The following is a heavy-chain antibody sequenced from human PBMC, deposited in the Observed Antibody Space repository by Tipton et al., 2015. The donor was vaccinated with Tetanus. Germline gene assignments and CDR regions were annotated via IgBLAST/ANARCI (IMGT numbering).Heavy chain of an antibody. CDR2: IHTNGGSP. Sequence: SLRLSCAASGLTFSNYPMHWVRQAPGRGLEYVSSIHTNGGSPLYANSVKGRFTISRDNSKNMLYLQMDSLRGEDMAVYYCARDRDGGWFFDSVGHGTLVSVAS. CDR3: ARDRDGGWFFDS. V-gene: IGHV3-64*01. D-gene: IGHD6-19*01. J-gene: IGHJ4*01. CDR1: GLTFSNYP.